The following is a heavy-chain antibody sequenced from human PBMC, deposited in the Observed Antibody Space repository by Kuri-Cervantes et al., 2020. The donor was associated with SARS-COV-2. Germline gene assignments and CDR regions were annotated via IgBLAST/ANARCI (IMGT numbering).Heavy chain of an antibody. CDR3: ARLDPWGVTNYYYYYMDV. Sequence: GSLRLSCKGSGYSFTSYWIGWVRQMPGKGLEWMGIIYPGDSDTRYSPSFQGQVTISADKSISTAYLQWSSLKASDTAMYYCARLDPWGVTNYYYYYMDVWGKGTTVTVSS. D-gene: IGHD4-11*01. CDR2: IYPGDSDT. J-gene: IGHJ6*03. V-gene: IGHV5-51*01. CDR1: GYSFTSYW.